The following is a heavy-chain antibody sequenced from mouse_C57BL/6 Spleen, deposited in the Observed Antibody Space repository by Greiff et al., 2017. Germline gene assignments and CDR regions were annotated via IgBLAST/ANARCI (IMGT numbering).Heavy chain of an antibody. J-gene: IGHJ3*01. CDR1: GYAFSSSW. CDR3: ARRGNYWFAY. V-gene: IGHV1-82*01. Sequence: VQLQQSGPELVKPGASVKISCKASGYAFSSSWMNWVKQRPGKGLEWIGRIYPGDGDTNYNGKFKGKATLTADKSSRTAYMQLSSLTSEDSAVYFCARRGNYWFAYWGQGTLVTVSA. D-gene: IGHD2-1*01. CDR2: IYPGDGDT.